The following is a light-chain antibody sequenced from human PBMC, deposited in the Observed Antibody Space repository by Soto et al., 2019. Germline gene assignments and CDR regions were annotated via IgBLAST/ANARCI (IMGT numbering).Light chain of an antibody. CDR2: GAS. Sequence: EIVLTQSPGTLSLSPGERATLSCRASQSVSSSYLAWYQQKPGQAPRLLIYGASSRATGIPDRFSGSGSGADFTLTISRLEPEDFAVYYCQQYGSSGATFAGGTKVEIK. V-gene: IGKV3-20*01. J-gene: IGKJ4*01. CDR3: QQYGSSGAT. CDR1: QSVSSSY.